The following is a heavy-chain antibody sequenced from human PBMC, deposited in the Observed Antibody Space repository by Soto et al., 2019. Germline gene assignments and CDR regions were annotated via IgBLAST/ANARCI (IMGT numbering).Heavy chain of an antibody. CDR2: IYHTGSS. CDR1: GGSISGGYS. D-gene: IGHD4-17*01. Sequence: QVQLQESGSGLVRPSQTLSLTCTVSGGSISGGYSWGWIRQPPGKGLEWIGYIYHTGSSHYSPSLKNPVTMSVDKSKTHFSLRLTSVTAADTAVYFCAKEGDYSAFDIWGQGTMVIVAS. J-gene: IGHJ3*02. CDR3: AKEGDYSAFDI. V-gene: IGHV4-30-2*01.